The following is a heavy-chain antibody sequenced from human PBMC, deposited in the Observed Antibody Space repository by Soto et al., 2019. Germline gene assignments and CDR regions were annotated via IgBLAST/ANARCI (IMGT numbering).Heavy chain of an antibody. CDR3: ARRGLTFLGGAPTNWFDP. CDR1: SGSISGTHW. D-gene: IGHD3-16*01. CDR2: TYSTGST. Sequence: QVQLQESGPGLVRPSGTLSLTCTVSSGSISGTHWWSWFRQTPGKGLEWIGETYSTGSTNYKSSLKGRLSISVDTSKNQFSLNLTAVTAADTALYFCARRGLTFLGGAPTNWFDPWGPGTLVTVSS. J-gene: IGHJ5*02. V-gene: IGHV4-4*02.